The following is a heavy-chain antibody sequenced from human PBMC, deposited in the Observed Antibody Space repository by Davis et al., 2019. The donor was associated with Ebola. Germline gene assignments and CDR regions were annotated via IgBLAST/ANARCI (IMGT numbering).Heavy chain of an antibody. V-gene: IGHV1-18*01. CDR1: GYTFTSYG. CDR2: ISAYNGNT. CDR3: ARDSQNGGYYGMDV. J-gene: IGHJ6*04. Sequence: AASVKVSCKASGYTFTSYGISWVLQAPGQGLEWMGWISAYNGNTNYAQKLQGRVTMTTDTSTSTAYMELSRLRSEDTAVYYCARDSQNGGYYGMDVWGKGTTVTVSS. D-gene: IGHD4-23*01.